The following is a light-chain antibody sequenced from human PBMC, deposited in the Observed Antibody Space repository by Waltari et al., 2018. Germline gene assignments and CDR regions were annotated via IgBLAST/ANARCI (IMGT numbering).Light chain of an antibody. CDR1: SSGVGNYDL. J-gene: IGLJ2*01. Sequence: QSALTQPASVSGSPGQSITISCTGTSSGVGNYDLVSWYQHHPGRAPKLIIYGANERPPGVSNPFSGSKSGIAASLTISGLQAEDEADYYCCSYLGSNTWVFGGGTKLTVL. CDR2: GAN. V-gene: IGLV2-23*01. CDR3: CSYLGSNTWV.